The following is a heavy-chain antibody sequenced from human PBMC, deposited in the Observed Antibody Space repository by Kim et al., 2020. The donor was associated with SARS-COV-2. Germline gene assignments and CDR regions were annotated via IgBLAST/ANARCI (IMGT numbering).Heavy chain of an antibody. J-gene: IGHJ3*02. CDR2: INHSGGT. V-gene: IGHV4-34*01. CDR3: ASGAQQLDDAFDI. D-gene: IGHD6-13*01. CDR1: GGSFSGYY. Sequence: SETLSLTCAVYGGSFSGYYWSWIRQPPGKGLEWIGEINHSGGTNYNPSLKSRVTISVDTSKNQFSLKLSSVTAADTAVYYCASGAQQLDDAFDIWGQGTMVTVSS.